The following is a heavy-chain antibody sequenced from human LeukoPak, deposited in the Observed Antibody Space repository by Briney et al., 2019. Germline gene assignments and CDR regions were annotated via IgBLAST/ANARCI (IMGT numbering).Heavy chain of an antibody. CDR2: IRYDGSNK. CDR1: GFTLSTYG. J-gene: IGHJ4*02. V-gene: IGHV3-30*02. Sequence: GGSLRLSCAAPGFTLSTYGIHWVRQAPGKGVEGVAFIRYDGSNKYYADSVKGRFTISRDNSKNTLYLQMNSLRPEDTAVYYCAKGAYYSDSSFYYYGDYWGQGTLVTVSS. D-gene: IGHD3-22*01. CDR3: AKGAYYSDSSFYYYGDY.